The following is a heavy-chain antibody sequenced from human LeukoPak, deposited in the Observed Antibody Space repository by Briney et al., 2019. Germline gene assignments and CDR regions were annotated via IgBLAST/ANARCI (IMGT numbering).Heavy chain of an antibody. Sequence: GGSLRLSCAASGFTFSSYAMSWVRQAPGKGLEWVSAISASGGSTYYADSVKGRFTISRDNSKNTLYLQMNSLRAEDAAVYYCAKKRSGWLNDYWGQGTLVTVSS. CDR1: GFTFSSYA. CDR2: ISASGGST. J-gene: IGHJ4*02. D-gene: IGHD6-25*01. V-gene: IGHV3-23*01. CDR3: AKKRSGWLNDY.